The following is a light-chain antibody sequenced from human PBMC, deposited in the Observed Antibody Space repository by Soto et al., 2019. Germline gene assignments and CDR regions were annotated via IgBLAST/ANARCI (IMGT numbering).Light chain of an antibody. CDR3: ATWDDRLTAWV. J-gene: IGLJ3*02. V-gene: IGLV1-36*01. CDR1: NSNIGSNA. Sequence: QLVLTQSPSVSGAPRQSVNISCSGNNSNIGSNAVHWYQQLPGKAPKLLMYYNDMLPSGVSDRFSGSKSGTSASLAISGLQTEDEGDYYCATWDDRLTAWVFGAGTQLTVL. CDR2: YND.